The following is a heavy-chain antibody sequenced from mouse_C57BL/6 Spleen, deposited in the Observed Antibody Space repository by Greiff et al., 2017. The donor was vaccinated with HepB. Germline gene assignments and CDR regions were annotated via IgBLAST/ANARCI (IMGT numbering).Heavy chain of an antibody. Sequence: EVHLVESGGGLVKPGGSLKLSCAASGFTFSSYAMSWVRQTPEKRLEWVATISDGGSYTYYPDNVKGRFTISRDNAKNNLYLQMSHLKSEDTAMYYWARVGYDYDGYFDVWGTGTMVTVSS. V-gene: IGHV5-4*01. CDR1: GFTFSSYA. D-gene: IGHD2-4*01. CDR2: ISDGGSYT. J-gene: IGHJ1*03. CDR3: ARVGYDYDGYFDV.